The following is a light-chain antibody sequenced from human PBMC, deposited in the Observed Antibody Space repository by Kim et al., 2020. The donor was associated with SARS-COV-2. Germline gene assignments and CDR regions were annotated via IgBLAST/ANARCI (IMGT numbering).Light chain of an antibody. V-gene: IGLV6-57*01. J-gene: IGLJ3*02. Sequence: NFMLTQPHSVSESPGKTVTISCTRSSGSIASNYVQWYQQRPGSSPTTVIYEDNQRPSGVPDRFSGSIDSSSNSASLTISGLKTEDEADYSCQSYDSSIPVFGGGTRLTVL. CDR1: SGSIASNY. CDR3: QSYDSSIPV. CDR2: EDN.